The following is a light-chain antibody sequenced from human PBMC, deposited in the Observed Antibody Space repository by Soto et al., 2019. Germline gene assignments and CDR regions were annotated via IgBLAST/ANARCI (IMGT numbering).Light chain of an antibody. J-gene: IGKJ5*01. V-gene: IGKV3-11*01. CDR1: QTVGTY. CDR3: QQRNSWPRIT. CDR2: DAS. Sequence: EIVLTQFPATLSLFPGETATLSCRASQTVGTYLAWYQQKPGQAPRLLISDASNRATGAPTRFSGSGSGTDFTLTISSLEPEDFAVYFCQQRNSWPRITFGQGTRLEIK.